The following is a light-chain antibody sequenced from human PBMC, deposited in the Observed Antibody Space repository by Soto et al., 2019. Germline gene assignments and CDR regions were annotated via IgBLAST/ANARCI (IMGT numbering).Light chain of an antibody. CDR2: DAS. CDR1: QSVSSY. Sequence: EIVLTQSPATLSLSPGERATLSCRASQSVSSYLAWYQQNPGQAPRLLIYDASNRATGIPARFSGSGSGTDFTLTISSLEPEDCAVYYCQHRSNWPQTFGQGTKLEI. J-gene: IGKJ2*01. V-gene: IGKV3-11*01. CDR3: QHRSNWPQT.